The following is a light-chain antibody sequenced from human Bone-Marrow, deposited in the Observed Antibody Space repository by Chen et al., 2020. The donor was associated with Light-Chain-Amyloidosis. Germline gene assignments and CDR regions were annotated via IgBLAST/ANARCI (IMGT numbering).Light chain of an antibody. Sequence: DIQMTQSPSSLSASVGDRVTITCRASQSIVNFFNWYQQKPGKPPTLFIYTASNLQSGVPSRFSGSGSGTDFTLTISSLHPDDCATYYCQQTFSTTRTFGPGTKLEI. J-gene: IGKJ2*01. CDR1: QSIVNF. CDR2: TAS. CDR3: QQTFSTTRT. V-gene: IGKV1-39*01.